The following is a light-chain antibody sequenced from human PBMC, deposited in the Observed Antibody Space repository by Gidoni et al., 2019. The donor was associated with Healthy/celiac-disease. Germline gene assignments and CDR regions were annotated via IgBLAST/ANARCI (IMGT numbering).Light chain of an antibody. CDR2: AAS. J-gene: IGKJ5*01. CDR1: QSISSY. CDR3: QQSYGSIT. V-gene: IGKV1-39*01. Sequence: DIQMTQSPSSLSASVGDRVTITCRASQSISSYLNWYQQKPGKAPKLLIYAASSLQSGVPSRFSGSGSGTDFTLTISSLQPEDFATYYCQQSYGSITFGQXTRLEIK.